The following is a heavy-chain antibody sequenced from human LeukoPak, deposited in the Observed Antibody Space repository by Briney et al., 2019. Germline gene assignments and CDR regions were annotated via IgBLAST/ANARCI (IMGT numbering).Heavy chain of an antibody. J-gene: IGHJ1*01. V-gene: IGHV4-61*02. D-gene: IGHD6-13*01. CDR3: ARDQGSSWGLVWFQH. CDR2: IYTSGST. Sequence: PSETLSLTCTVSGGSISSGSYYWSWIRQPAGKGLEWIGRIYTSGSTNYNPSLKSRVTISVDTSKNQFSLKLSPVTAADTAVYYCARDQGSSWGLVWFQHWGQGTLVTVSS. CDR1: GGSISSGSYY.